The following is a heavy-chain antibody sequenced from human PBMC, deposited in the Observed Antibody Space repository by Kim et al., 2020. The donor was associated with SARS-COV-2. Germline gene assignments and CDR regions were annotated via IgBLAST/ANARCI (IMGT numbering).Heavy chain of an antibody. CDR1: GGSIIGGW. Sequence: SETLSLTCTVSGGSIIGGWWSWIRRPPGKGLEWIGYVHSSGATTSNPSLKSRVTISVDASRNQFFLYLRCAAAAETGFYYCARDTYFVRSVLQIDQFDHWGQGILVTVSA. CDR3: ARDTYFVRSVLQIDQFDH. J-gene: IGHJ4*02. V-gene: IGHV4-59*13. D-gene: IGHD1-1*01. CDR2: VHSSGAT.